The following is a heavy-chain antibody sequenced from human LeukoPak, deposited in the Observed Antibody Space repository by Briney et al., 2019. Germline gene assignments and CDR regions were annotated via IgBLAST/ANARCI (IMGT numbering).Heavy chain of an antibody. Sequence: PSETLSLTCAVYGGSFNAYYWNWIRQPPGKGLEWIGEINHSGSTNYNTSLKSRLSISIDTSQNQFSLKLNSVTAADTAVYYCARVVAAAGNNWFDPWGQGTLVTVSS. V-gene: IGHV4-34*01. CDR3: ARVVAAAGNNWFDP. J-gene: IGHJ5*02. CDR2: INHSGST. CDR1: GGSFNAYY. D-gene: IGHD6-13*01.